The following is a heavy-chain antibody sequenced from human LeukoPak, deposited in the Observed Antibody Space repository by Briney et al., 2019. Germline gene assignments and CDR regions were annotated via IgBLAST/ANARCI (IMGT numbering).Heavy chain of an antibody. CDR2: ISNSGSTI. J-gene: IGHJ6*02. D-gene: IGHD6-13*01. Sequence: GGSLRLSCAASGFTFSDYYMSWIHQAPGKELEWVSYISNSGSTIYYADSVKGRFAISRDSAKNSLFLQMNGLRAEDTAVYYCARAGIAAAGTRIGYYYGMDVWGQGTTVTVSS. CDR1: GFTFSDYY. V-gene: IGHV3-11*01. CDR3: ARAGIAAAGTRIGYYYGMDV.